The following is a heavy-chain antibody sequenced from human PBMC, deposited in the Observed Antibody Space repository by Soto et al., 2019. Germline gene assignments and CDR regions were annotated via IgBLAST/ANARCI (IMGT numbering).Heavy chain of an antibody. CDR3: VRDNSHVIVTPFDL. V-gene: IGHV3-48*03. D-gene: IGHD2-21*01. CDR1: GFTFSSFE. J-gene: IGHJ4*02. Sequence: EVQLVESGGGFVQPGGSLRLSCAASGFTFSSFEMNWVRQVPGKGLEWLSYISFRGTTTYYADSVRGRFIISRDNARNSLDLQMYRLGVEDTAIYYCVRDNSHVIVTPFDLWGQGTQVTVSS. CDR2: ISFRGTTT.